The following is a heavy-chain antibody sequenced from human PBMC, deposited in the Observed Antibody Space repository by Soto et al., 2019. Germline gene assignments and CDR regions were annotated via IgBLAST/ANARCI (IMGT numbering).Heavy chain of an antibody. CDR1: GGSISSYY. J-gene: IGHJ6*03. CDR2: IYYSGST. CDR3: ASRDSNYIGDVYYYYMDV. V-gene: IGHV4-59*08. D-gene: IGHD3-10*01. Sequence: PSETLSLTCTVSGGSISSYYWSWIRQPPGKGLEWIGYIYYSGSTNYNPSLKSRVTISVDTSKNQFSLKLSSVTAADTAVYYCASRDSNYIGDVYYYYMDVWGKGTTVTVSS.